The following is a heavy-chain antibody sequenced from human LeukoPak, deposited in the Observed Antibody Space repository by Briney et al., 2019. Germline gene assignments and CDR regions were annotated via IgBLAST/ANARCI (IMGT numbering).Heavy chain of an antibody. V-gene: IGHV3-7*01. CDR1: GLTFSRYW. J-gene: IGHJ4*02. CDR2: IKQDGSEK. Sequence: GGSLRLSCAASGLTFSRYWMTWFRQAPGKGLEWVANIKQDGSEKYYVDSVKGRFTISRDNSKNTLYLQMNSLRAEDTAVYYCAKGGIPDSSSWYDTQYYWGQGTLVTVSS. D-gene: IGHD6-13*01. CDR3: AKGGIPDSSSWYDTQYY.